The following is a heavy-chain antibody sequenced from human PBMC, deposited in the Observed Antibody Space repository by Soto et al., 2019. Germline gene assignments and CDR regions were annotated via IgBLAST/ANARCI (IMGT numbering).Heavy chain of an antibody. J-gene: IGHJ2*01. D-gene: IGHD2-21*02. Sequence: QVQLVQSGAEVKKPGSSVKVSCKASGGTFSSYAISWVRQAPGQGLEWMGGIIAIFCTANYAQKFQGRGTITANEYTITAYLEPSSPRYEDTALYDRGADRGTIVVFTGRGYFHLWGRGTLVTVSS. CDR3: GADRGTIVVFTGRGYFHL. CDR1: GGTFSSYA. V-gene: IGHV1-69*12. CDR2: IIAIFCTA.